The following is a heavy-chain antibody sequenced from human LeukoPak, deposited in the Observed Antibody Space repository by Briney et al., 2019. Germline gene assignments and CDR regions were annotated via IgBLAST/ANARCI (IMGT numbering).Heavy chain of an antibody. CDR2: ISAYNGNT. Sequence: ASVKVSCKASGYTFTSYGISWVRQAPGQGLEWMGWISAYNGNTNYAQKLQGRVTMTTDTSTSTAYMELGSLRSDDTAVYYCARVVPAAIEASRVWWFDPWGQGTLVTVSS. J-gene: IGHJ5*02. V-gene: IGHV1-18*01. CDR3: ARVVPAAIEASRVWWFDP. CDR1: GYTFTSYG. D-gene: IGHD2-2*02.